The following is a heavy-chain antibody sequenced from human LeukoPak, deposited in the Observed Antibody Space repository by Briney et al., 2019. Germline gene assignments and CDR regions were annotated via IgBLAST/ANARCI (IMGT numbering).Heavy chain of an antibody. CDR1: GFXFSSYA. CDR3: ARYGGFLDY. CDR2: ISGSGGST. Sequence: GGSLRLSCAASGFXFSSYAISWARQAPGKGLEWVPAISGSGGSTYYADSVKGRFTISRDNSKSTLYLQMNSLRGEDTAVYNCARYGGFLDYWGQGTLVTVSS. D-gene: IGHD3-16*01. J-gene: IGHJ4*02. V-gene: IGHV3-23*01.